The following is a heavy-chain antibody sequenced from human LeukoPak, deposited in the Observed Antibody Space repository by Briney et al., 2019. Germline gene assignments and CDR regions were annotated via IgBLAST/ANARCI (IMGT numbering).Heavy chain of an antibody. CDR1: GFTFSSYV. CDR2: ISSNGGST. Sequence: GGSLRLSCAASGFTFSSYVMCWVRQAPGKGLEYVSSISSNGGSTYYANSVKGRFTISRGNSKNTLYLQMGSLRAEDMAVYYCARGGQSKYDSSGYLNYFDYWGQGTLVTVSS. D-gene: IGHD3-22*01. CDR3: ARGGQSKYDSSGYLNYFDY. V-gene: IGHV3-64*01. J-gene: IGHJ4*02.